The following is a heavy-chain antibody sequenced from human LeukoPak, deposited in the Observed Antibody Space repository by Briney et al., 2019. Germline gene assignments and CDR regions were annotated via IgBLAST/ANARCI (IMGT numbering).Heavy chain of an antibody. J-gene: IGHJ6*03. Sequence: ASVKVSCKASGYTFTSYDINWVRQATGQGLEWMGWMNPNSGNTGYAQKFQGRVTMTRNTSISTAYMELSSLRSEDTAVYYCARAGTYYDFWSGYYSGYYYYYYMDVWGKGTTVIVSS. CDR3: ARAGTYYDFWSGYYSGYYYYYYMDV. D-gene: IGHD3-3*01. CDR1: GYTFTSYD. V-gene: IGHV1-8*01. CDR2: MNPNSGNT.